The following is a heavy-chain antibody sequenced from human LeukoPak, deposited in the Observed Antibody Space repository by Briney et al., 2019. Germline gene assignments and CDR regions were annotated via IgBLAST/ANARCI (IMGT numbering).Heavy chain of an antibody. CDR1: GYSFTSYW. V-gene: IGHV5-10-1*01. D-gene: IGHD2-15*01. CDR2: IDPSDSYT. Sequence: GESLKISCKGSGYSFTSYWVSWVRQMPGKGLEWMGRIDPSDSYTNYSPSFQGHVTISADKSISTAYLQWSSLKASDTAMYYCARTPLCCSGGSCSLGGWGQGTLVTVSS. CDR3: ARTPLCCSGGSCSLGG. J-gene: IGHJ4*02.